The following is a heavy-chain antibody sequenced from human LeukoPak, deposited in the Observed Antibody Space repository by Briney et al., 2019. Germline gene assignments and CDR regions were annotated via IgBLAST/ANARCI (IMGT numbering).Heavy chain of an antibody. J-gene: IGHJ4*02. CDR2: INRDGSQI. CDR1: GFTLSTSW. V-gene: IGHV3-7*01. CDR3: ARGGLTAGFDY. D-gene: IGHD3-10*01. Sequence: HPGGSLTLSCAASGFTLSTSWMTCVRQAPGKGLEWLTNINRDGSQIDYMDSVKGRFTISRGSANNALYLQMNSLRAEDTAVYYCARGGLTAGFDYWGQGTLVTVSS.